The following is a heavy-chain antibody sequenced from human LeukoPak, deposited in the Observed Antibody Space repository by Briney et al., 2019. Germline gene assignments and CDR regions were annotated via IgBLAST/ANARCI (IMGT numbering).Heavy chain of an antibody. CDR1: GGSISTYY. CDR3: ARLIAVAGTYRGHFDY. V-gene: IGHV4-59*08. CDR2: IYYSGST. D-gene: IGHD6-19*01. Sequence: SETLSLTCTISGGSISTYYWSWIRQPPGKGLEWIGYIYYSGSTNYNPSLMSRPTISVDTYKNQFSLKLSSVTAADTAVYYCARLIAVAGTYRGHFDYWGQGALVTVSS. J-gene: IGHJ4*02.